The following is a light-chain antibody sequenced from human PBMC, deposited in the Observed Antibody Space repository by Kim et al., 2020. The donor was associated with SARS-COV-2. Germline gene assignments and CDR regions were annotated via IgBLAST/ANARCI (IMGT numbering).Light chain of an antibody. V-gene: IGKV3-15*01. CDR1: QSVADN. J-gene: IGKJ2*01. CDR3: QQYKSGPT. CDR2: DAS. Sequence: LSVSPGERATLSCRASQSVADNLAWYQHTSGQAPRVLIYDASTRATDIPARFSGSGSGTEFTLTISSLQSEDFAIYYCQQYKSGPTFGQGTKLEI.